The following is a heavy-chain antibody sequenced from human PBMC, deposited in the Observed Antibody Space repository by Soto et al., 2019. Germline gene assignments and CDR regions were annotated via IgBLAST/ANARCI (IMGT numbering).Heavy chain of an antibody. J-gene: IGHJ6*02. CDR3: ARGYVHSYGYLAPGMDV. CDR1: GGTFSSYA. CDR2: IIPIFGTA. D-gene: IGHD5-18*01. Sequence: SVKVSCKASGGTFSSYAISWVRQAPGQGLEWMGGIIPIFGTANYAQKFQGRVTITADESTSTAYMELSSLRSEDTAVYYCARGYVHSYGYLAPGMDVWGQGTTVTSP. V-gene: IGHV1-69*13.